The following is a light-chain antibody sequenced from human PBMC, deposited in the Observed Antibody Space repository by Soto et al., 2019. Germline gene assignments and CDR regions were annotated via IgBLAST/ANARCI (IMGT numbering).Light chain of an antibody. J-gene: IGKJ4*01. CDR1: QSINNW. Sequence: DIQMTQSPSTLSASVGDRVTITCRASQSINNWLAWYQQKPGKAPKLLIYDGFSLESGVPLRFSGSGFGTEVTLTISSLQPDDSSTYYCQQYKRYSLTFGGGTKVDIK. CDR3: QQYKRYSLT. V-gene: IGKV1-5*01. CDR2: DGF.